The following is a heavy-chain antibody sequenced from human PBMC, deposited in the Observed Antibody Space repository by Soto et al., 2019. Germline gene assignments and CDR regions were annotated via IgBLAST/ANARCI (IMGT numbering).Heavy chain of an antibody. D-gene: IGHD3-3*01. V-gene: IGHV4-4*07. Sequence: SETLSLTCTVSGGSISSYYWSSIRQPAGKGLEWIGRIYTSGNTNYNRSLNSRVTMSVDTSKNQFSLKLSSVTAADTAVYYCARGVTIFGVVTHFDYWGQGTLVTVSS. CDR1: GGSISSYY. CDR2: IYTSGNT. CDR3: ARGVTIFGVVTHFDY. J-gene: IGHJ4*02.